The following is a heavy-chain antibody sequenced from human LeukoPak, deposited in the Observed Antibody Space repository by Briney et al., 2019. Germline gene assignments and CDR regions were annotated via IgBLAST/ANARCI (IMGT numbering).Heavy chain of an antibody. CDR1: GFTFSSYG. V-gene: IGHV3-33*01. Sequence: PGRSLRLSCAASGFTFSSYGMHWVRQAPGKGLEWVAVIWYDGSNKYYADSVKGRFTISRDNSKNTLYLQINSLRAEDTAAYYCARAWGYDSFDIWGQGTMVTVSS. J-gene: IGHJ3*02. D-gene: IGHD7-27*01. CDR3: ARAWGYDSFDI. CDR2: IWYDGSNK.